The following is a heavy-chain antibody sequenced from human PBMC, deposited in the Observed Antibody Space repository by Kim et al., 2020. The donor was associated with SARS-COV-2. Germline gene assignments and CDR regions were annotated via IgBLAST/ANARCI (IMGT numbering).Heavy chain of an antibody. D-gene: IGHD4-17*01. V-gene: IGHV4-59*01. CDR1: GGSISSYY. Sequence: SETLSLTCTVSGGSISSYYWSWIRQRPGKGLEWIGYIYYSGSTNYNPSLKSRVTISVDTSKNQFSLKLSSVTAADTAVYYCASYYGGNPTEPDYWGQGTLVTVSS. J-gene: IGHJ4*02. CDR3: ASYYGGNPTEPDY. CDR2: IYYSGST.